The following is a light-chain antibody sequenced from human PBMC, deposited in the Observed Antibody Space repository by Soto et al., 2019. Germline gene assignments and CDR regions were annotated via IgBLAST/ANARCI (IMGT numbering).Light chain of an antibody. J-gene: IGKJ1*01. CDR1: QSVSSY. Sequence: EIVLTQSPATLSLSPGERATLSCRASQSVSSYLAWYQQKPGQAPRLLIYDASNRATGIPARFSGSGSGTDFPPPISRLEAEEFAVYYCQQRSNWPPGTVRQRTQGEIK. V-gene: IGKV3-11*01. CDR2: DAS. CDR3: QQRSNWPPGT.